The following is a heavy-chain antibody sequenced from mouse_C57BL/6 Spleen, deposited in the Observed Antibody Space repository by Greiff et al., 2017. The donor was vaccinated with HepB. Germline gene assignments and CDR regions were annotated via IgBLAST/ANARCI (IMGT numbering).Heavy chain of an antibody. CDR1: GYTFTSYW. D-gene: IGHD2-4*01. J-gene: IGHJ4*01. Sequence: QVQLQQPGAELVKPGASVKLSCKASGYTFTSYWMHWVKQRPGQGLEWTGRIDPNSGGTKYNEKFKSKATLTVDKPSSTAYMQLSSLTSEDSAVYYCARSDYDGDYYAMDYWGQGTSVTVSS. CDR3: ARSDYDGDYYAMDY. V-gene: IGHV1-72*01. CDR2: IDPNSGGT.